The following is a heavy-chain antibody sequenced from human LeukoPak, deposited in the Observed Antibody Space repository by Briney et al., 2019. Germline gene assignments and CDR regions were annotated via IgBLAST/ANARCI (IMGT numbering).Heavy chain of an antibody. Sequence: GESLRISCKGSGYSFTSYWIGWVRQMPGKGLEWMGIIYPGDSDTRYSPSFQGQVTISADKSISTAYLQWSSLKASDTAMYYCARRGIAAREPFDYWGQGTLVTVSS. V-gene: IGHV5-51*01. D-gene: IGHD6-6*01. CDR2: IYPGDSDT. J-gene: IGHJ4*02. CDR3: ARRGIAAREPFDY. CDR1: GYSFTSYW.